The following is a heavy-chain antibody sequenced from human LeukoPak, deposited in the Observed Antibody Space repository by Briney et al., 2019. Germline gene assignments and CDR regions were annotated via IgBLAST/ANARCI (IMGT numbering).Heavy chain of an antibody. CDR2: IKEDGSQK. Sequence: GGSLRLSCVGALGSHWMGWVRQAPGKGLEWVANIKEDGSQKYYMDSVKGRFTISRDNAKSSLFLQMNNLRVEDTDVYYCTRDQTWGQGTLVTVSS. V-gene: IGHV3-7*01. CDR1: LGSHW. CDR3: TRDQT. J-gene: IGHJ4*02.